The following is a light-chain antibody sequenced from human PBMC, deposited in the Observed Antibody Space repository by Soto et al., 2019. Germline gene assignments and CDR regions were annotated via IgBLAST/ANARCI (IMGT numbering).Light chain of an antibody. CDR2: LNSDGSH. J-gene: IGLJ2*01. Sequence: QSVLTQSPSASASLGASVKLTCTLSSGHSSYAIAWHQLQPEKGPRYLMKLNSDGSHSQGDGIPDRFSGSSSGAERYLTISSLQAEDEADYYCQTWGTGNVVFGGGTKLTVL. CDR1: SGHSSYA. V-gene: IGLV4-69*01. CDR3: QTWGTGNVV.